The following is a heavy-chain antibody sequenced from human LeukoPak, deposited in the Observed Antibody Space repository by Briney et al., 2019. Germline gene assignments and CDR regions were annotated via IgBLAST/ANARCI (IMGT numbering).Heavy chain of an antibody. CDR3: ARGGVGVVRPYYYYMDV. D-gene: IGHD3-3*01. V-gene: IGHV4-4*02. CDR1: GGSIISSNW. CDR2: IYHSGST. Sequence: PSGALSLTCVVSGGSIISSNWWSWVRQPPGKGLEWIGEIYHSGSTNYNPSLKSRVTISVDKSKNQFSLKLSSVTAADTAVYYCARGGVGVVRPYYYYMDVWGKGTTVTVSS. J-gene: IGHJ6*03.